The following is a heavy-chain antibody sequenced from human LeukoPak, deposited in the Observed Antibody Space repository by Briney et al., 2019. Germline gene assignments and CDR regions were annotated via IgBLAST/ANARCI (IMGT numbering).Heavy chain of an antibody. D-gene: IGHD3-3*01. CDR3: ARDAEDYDFWSGYPSYFDY. J-gene: IGHJ4*02. V-gene: IGHV3-48*04. CDR1: GFTFSSYS. Sequence: LPGGSLRLSCAASGFTFSSYSMNWVRQAPGKGLEWVSYISSSSSTIYYADSVKGRFTISRDNAKNSLYLQMNSLRAEDTAVYYCARDAEDYDFWSGYPSYFDYWGQGTLVTVSS. CDR2: ISSSSSTI.